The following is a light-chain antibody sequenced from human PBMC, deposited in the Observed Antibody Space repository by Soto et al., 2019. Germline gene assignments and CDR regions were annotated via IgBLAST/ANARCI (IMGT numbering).Light chain of an antibody. CDR3: AAWDDSLNGPVV. Sequence: QSVLTQPPSASGTPGQRVTISCSGSSSNIGSNTVNWYQQLPGTATKLLIYSNNQRPSGVPDRFSGSKSGNSASLAISGLQSEDEADYYCAAWDDSLNGPVVFGGGTKLTVL. V-gene: IGLV1-44*01. CDR1: SSNIGSNT. J-gene: IGLJ2*01. CDR2: SNN.